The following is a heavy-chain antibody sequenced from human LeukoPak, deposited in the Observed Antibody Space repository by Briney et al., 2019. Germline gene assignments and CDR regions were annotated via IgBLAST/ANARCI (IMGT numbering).Heavy chain of an antibody. V-gene: IGHV4-61*02. CDR2: IYTSGST. CDR1: GGSISSGSYY. J-gene: IGHJ5*02. Sequence: SETLSLTCTVSGGSISSGSYYWSWIRQPAGKGLEWIGRIYTSGSTNYNPSLKSRVTISVDTSKNQFSLKLSSVTAADTAVYYCARHVDGSGHGMVRGARLGEHDDNWFDPWGQGTLVTVSS. CDR3: ARHVDGSGHGMVRGARLGEHDDNWFDP. D-gene: IGHD3-10*01.